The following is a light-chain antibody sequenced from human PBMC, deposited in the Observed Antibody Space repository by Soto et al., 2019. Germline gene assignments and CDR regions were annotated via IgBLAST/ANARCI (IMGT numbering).Light chain of an antibody. CDR2: GAS. Sequence: EIVMTQSPATLSVSRGERATLSCRANQAISSNLAWYQQKPGQAPRLLIYGASTRATGIPARFSGSGSGTDFTLTISRLEPEDFVVYYCQQYDSSPLTFGGGTKVDIK. V-gene: IGKV3-15*01. J-gene: IGKJ4*01. CDR3: QQYDSSPLT. CDR1: QAISSN.